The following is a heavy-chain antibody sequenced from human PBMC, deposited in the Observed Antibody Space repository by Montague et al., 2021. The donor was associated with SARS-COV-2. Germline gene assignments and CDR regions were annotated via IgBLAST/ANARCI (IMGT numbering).Heavy chain of an antibody. D-gene: IGHD5-12*01. CDR3: ARRGRKLLPVATTIGGFDI. CDR2: IYDSGST. J-gene: IGHJ3*02. Sequence: SDTLSLTCTVSGGSISSRNYYWDWIRQPPGKGLEWIGSIYDSGSTYYNPSLKSRVTISVDTSKNHFSLKLSSVTAADTAVYYCARRGRKLLPVATTIGGFDIGGQGTMVTVAS. CDR1: GGSISSRNYY. V-gene: IGHV4-39*02.